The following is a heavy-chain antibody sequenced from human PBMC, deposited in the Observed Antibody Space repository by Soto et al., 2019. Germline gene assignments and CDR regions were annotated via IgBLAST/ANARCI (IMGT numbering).Heavy chain of an antibody. Sequence: EVQLVESGGGLVQPGGSMRLSCAASGLVFSTYSMTWVRQPPGKGLEWVSYIRSSSSTIYYADSVQGRFTISRDNAKNSLYLQVNSLRDEDTAVYYCARPAGRVDYSDYWGQGTLVTVSS. V-gene: IGHV3-48*02. CDR1: GLVFSTYS. J-gene: IGHJ4*02. CDR2: IRSSSSTI. CDR3: ARPAGRVDYSDY. D-gene: IGHD2-15*01.